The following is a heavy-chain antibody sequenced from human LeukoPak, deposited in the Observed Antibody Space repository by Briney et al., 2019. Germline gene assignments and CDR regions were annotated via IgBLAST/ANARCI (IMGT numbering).Heavy chain of an antibody. V-gene: IGHV3-49*03. J-gene: IGHJ3*02. CDR1: GFTFGDYA. CDR2: IRSKAYGGTT. D-gene: IGHD6-19*01. Sequence: GGSLRLSCTASGFTFGDYAMSWFRQAPGKGLEWVGFIRSKAYGGTTGYAASVKGRFTISRDDSKSIAYLQMNSLKTEDTAVYYCTRLDSSGWYDQDAFDIWGQGTMVTVSS. CDR3: TRLDSSGWYDQDAFDI.